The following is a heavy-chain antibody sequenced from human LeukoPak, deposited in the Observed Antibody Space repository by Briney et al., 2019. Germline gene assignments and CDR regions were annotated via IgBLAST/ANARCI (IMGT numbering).Heavy chain of an antibody. Sequence: GGSLRLSCSAPGFTFSSFAMHWVRQAPGKGLEYVAAISRNGGSTYYADSVKGRFTISRDNSKNTLYLQMSSLRAEDTAVYLCVKDLRSDFMGVLSRYLSYWGQGTLVTVSS. CDR3: VKDLRSDFMGVLSRYLSY. J-gene: IGHJ4*02. CDR2: ISRNGGST. CDR1: GFTFSSFA. V-gene: IGHV3-64D*09. D-gene: IGHD2/OR15-2a*01.